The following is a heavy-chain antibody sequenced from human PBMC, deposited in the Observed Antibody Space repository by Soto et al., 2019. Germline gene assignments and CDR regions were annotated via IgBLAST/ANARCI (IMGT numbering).Heavy chain of an antibody. CDR1: GFTFSSYW. D-gene: IGHD3-3*01. V-gene: IGHV3-7*01. J-gene: IGHJ4*02. Sequence: GGSLRLSCAASGFTFSSYWMSWVRQAPGKGLEWVANIKQDGSEKYYVDSVKGRFTISRDNAKNSLYLQMNSLRAEDTAVYYCARDVVSLRFLEWLIGYYFDYWGQGTLVTVSS. CDR2: IKQDGSEK. CDR3: ARDVVSLRFLEWLIGYYFDY.